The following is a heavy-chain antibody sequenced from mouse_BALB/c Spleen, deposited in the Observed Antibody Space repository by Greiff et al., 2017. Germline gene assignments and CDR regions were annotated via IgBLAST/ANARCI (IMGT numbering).Heavy chain of an antibody. CDR3: ARTGPHAMDY. V-gene: IGHV3-6*02. CDR2: ISYDGSN. CDR1: GYSITSGYY. Sequence: DVHLVESGPGLVKPSQSLSLTCSVTGYSITSGYYWNWIRQFPGNQLEWMGYISYDGSNNYNPSLKNRISITRDTSKNQFFLKLNSVTTEDTATYYCARTGPHAMDYWGQGTSVTVSS. J-gene: IGHJ4*01.